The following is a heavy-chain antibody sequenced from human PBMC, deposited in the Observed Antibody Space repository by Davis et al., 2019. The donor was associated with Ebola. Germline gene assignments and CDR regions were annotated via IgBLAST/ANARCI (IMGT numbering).Heavy chain of an antibody. J-gene: IGHJ5*02. Sequence: SETLSLTCTVSGGSISSSSYYWGWIRQSPGKGLEWIGEINHSGSTNYNPSLKSRVTISVDTSKNQFSLKLSSVTAADTAVYYCARGRKKLLGSYINWFDPWGQGTRVTVSS. CDR3: ARGRKKLLGSYINWFDP. CDR1: GGSISSSSYY. CDR2: INHSGST. V-gene: IGHV4-39*07. D-gene: IGHD3-10*01.